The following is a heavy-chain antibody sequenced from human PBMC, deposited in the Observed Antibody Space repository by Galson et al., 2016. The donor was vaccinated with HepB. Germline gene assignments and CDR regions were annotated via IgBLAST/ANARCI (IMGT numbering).Heavy chain of an antibody. Sequence: SLRLSCAASGFMFSAYRMIWVRQAPGKGLEWVSSISRTSTYYAVSMMGRFTISRDDAKNSLYLQMSGLRAENTAVYYCARDLGLFDRDYWGQGTLVTVAS. D-gene: IGHD3-10*02. CDR3: ARDLGLFDRDY. V-gene: IGHV3-21*01. J-gene: IGHJ4*02. CDR1: GFMFSAYR. CDR2: ISRTST.